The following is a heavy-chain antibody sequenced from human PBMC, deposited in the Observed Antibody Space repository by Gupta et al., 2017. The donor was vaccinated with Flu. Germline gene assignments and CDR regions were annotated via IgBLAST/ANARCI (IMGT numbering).Heavy chain of an antibody. CDR1: GGSFSGYY. CDR3: ARGVSQIGNYYDFWSGYYSWFDP. V-gene: IGHV4-34*01. J-gene: IGHJ5*02. Sequence: QVQLQQWGAGLLKPSETLSLTCAVYGGSFSGYYWSWIRQPPGTGLEWIGEINHSGSTNYNPSLKSRVTISVDTSKNQFSLKLSSVTAADTAVYYCARGVSQIGNYYDFWSGYYSWFDPWGQGTLVTVSS. D-gene: IGHD3-3*01. CDR2: INHSGST.